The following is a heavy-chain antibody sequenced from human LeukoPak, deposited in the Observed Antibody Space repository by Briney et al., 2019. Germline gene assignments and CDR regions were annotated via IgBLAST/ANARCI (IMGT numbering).Heavy chain of an antibody. CDR3: ASSGWLDY. CDR1: GGSISSSSYY. V-gene: IGHV4-39*07. Sequence: PSETLSLTCTVSGGSISSSSYYWGWIRQPPGKGLEWIGSIYYSGSTNYNPSLKSRVTISVDKSKNQFSLKLSSVTAADTAVYYCASSGWLDYWGQGTLVTVSS. D-gene: IGHD6-19*01. CDR2: IYYSGST. J-gene: IGHJ4*02.